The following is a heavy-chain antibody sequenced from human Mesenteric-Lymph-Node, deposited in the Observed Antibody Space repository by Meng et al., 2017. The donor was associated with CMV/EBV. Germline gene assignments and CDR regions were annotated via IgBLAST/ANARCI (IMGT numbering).Heavy chain of an antibody. CDR2: INHSGST. CDR3: ARGSSYDILTGYFDY. CDR1: GGSFSGYY. V-gene: IGHV4-34*01. J-gene: IGHJ4*02. Sequence: QLQLSQGGPGLLKPSETLSVTCAVYGGSFSGYYWNWIRQSPEKGLEWIGEINHSGSTTYNPSFTSRIIISVDTSTNQISLNMSSVTAADTAVYYCARGSSYDILTGYFDYWGQGALVTISS. D-gene: IGHD3-9*01.